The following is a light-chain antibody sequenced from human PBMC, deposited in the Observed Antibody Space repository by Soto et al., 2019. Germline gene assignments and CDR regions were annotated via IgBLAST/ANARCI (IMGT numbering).Light chain of an antibody. V-gene: IGKV3-20*01. CDR3: QQYGTSRWT. CDR1: QSVSSSY. Sequence: EIVLTQSPGTLSLSPGERATLSCRASQSVSSSYLAWYQQKPGQAPRLLIYGASSRATGIPDRFSGSWSGTDFTLTISRLEPGDFAVYYCQQYGTSRWTVGQGTKVEIK. J-gene: IGKJ1*01. CDR2: GAS.